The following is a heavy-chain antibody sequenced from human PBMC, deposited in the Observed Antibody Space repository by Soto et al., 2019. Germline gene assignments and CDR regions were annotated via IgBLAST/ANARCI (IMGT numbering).Heavy chain of an antibody. CDR1: GGTFSSYA. J-gene: IGHJ6*02. CDR3: ARDSTYYYDSSGYYYDYYYGMDV. D-gene: IGHD3-22*01. Sequence: QVQLVQSGAEVKKPGSSVKVSCKASGGTFSSYAISWVRQAPGQGLEWMGGIIPIFGTANYAQKVQGRVTITADESTSTADMELSSLRSEDTAVYYCARDSTYYYDSSGYYYDYYYGMDVWGQGTTVTVSS. V-gene: IGHV1-69*01. CDR2: IIPIFGTA.